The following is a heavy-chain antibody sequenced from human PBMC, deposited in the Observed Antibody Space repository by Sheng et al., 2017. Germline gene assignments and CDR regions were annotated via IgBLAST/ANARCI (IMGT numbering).Heavy chain of an antibody. CDR3: TTGGYYDSSGYYKPNYYYYYMDV. Sequence: QVQLQESGPGLLKPSETLSLSCTVSGGSISGYYWSWIRQSPGKTLEWIGYIYYSGRTNSNASLKGRITISVDTSKNQFSLKLRTVTAEDTAVYYCTTGGYYDSSGYYKPNYYYYYMDVWGQGTTVTVSS. CDR1: GGSISGYY. D-gene: IGHD3-22*01. J-gene: IGHJ6*03. CDR2: IYYSGRT. V-gene: IGHV4-59*12.